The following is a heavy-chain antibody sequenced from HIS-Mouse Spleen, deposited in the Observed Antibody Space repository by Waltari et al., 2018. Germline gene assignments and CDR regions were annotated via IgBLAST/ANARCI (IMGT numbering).Heavy chain of an antibody. CDR1: GGPISRSRYY. V-gene: IGHV4-39*07. D-gene: IGHD6-13*01. CDR2: IYYSGST. J-gene: IGHJ2*01. Sequence: QLQLQESGPGLVKPSETLSLTCTVSGGPISRSRYYRGRIRQPPGKGLEWIGSIYYSGSTYYNPSLKSRVTISVDTSKNQFSLKLSSVTAADTAVYYCAREIPYSSSWYDWYFDLWGRGTLVTVSS. CDR3: AREIPYSSSWYDWYFDL.